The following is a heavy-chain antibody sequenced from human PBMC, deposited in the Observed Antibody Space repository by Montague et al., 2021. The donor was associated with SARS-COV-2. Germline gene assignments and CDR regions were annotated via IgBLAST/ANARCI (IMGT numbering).Heavy chain of an antibody. D-gene: IGHD3-10*01. V-gene: IGHV4-34*01. CDR3: ARLRDGVVPSPILGVGPYYSYYYMDV. CDR2: INHGGST. Sequence: SETLSLTCAVHGTSFSGYYWNWIRQPPGKGLEWIGEINHGGSTEXSPSLKSRLTISADTSKNQFSLKLTSVAAADTAVYYCARLRDGVVPSPILGVGPYYSYYYMDVWGRGTTVTVSS. J-gene: IGHJ6*03. CDR1: GTSFSGYY.